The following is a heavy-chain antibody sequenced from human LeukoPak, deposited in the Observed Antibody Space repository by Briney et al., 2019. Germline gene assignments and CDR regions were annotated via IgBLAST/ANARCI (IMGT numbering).Heavy chain of an antibody. CDR1: GFTFSNYA. V-gene: IGHV3-23*01. Sequence: GGSLRLSCAASGFTFSNYAMSWVRQAPGKGLGWVSAITGSGGSTYYADSVKGRFTISRDNSKNTLYLQMNSLRAEDTAVYYCAKGPVEAAPYNWFDPWGQGTLVTVSS. CDR2: ITGSGGST. J-gene: IGHJ5*02. CDR3: AKGPVEAAPYNWFDP. D-gene: IGHD6-13*01.